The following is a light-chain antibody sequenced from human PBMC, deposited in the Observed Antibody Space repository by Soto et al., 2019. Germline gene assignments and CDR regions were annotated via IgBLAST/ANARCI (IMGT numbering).Light chain of an antibody. CDR3: QQYGSSSPWT. V-gene: IGKV1-5*03. CDR2: KAS. CDR1: QSISSW. Sequence: DIQMTQSPSTLSASVGDRVTITCRASQSISSWLAWYQQKPGKAPKLLIYKASSLETGVPSRFSGSGSGTEFTRAISSLQPDDFAIYYCQQYGSSSPWTVGQGTKVEVK. J-gene: IGKJ1*01.